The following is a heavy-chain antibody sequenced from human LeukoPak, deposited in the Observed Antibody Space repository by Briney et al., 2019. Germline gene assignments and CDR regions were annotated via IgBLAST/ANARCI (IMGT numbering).Heavy chain of an antibody. J-gene: IGHJ2*01. Sequence: ASVKVSCKASGYIFTGYAIYWVRQAPGQRLEWLGWISAYNGNTNYAQKLQGRVTMTTDTSTSTAYMELRSLRSDDTAVYYCARPRKLWYFDLWGRGTLVTVSS. D-gene: IGHD6-6*01. CDR2: ISAYNGNT. V-gene: IGHV1-18*04. CDR3: ARPRKLWYFDL. CDR1: GYIFTGYA.